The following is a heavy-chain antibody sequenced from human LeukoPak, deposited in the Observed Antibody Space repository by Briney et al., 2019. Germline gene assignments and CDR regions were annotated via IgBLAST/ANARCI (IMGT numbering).Heavy chain of an antibody. CDR1: GYTFTSYG. J-gene: IGHJ4*02. V-gene: IGHV1-18*01. CDR2: ISPYNGNT. Sequence: GASVKVSCKASGYTFTSYGISWVRQAPGQGLEWMGSISPYNGNTNYAQKLQGRVTMTTDTSTSTAYMELRSLRSDDTAVYYCARDQYDYVWGSYRPYFDYWGQGTLVTVPS. D-gene: IGHD3-16*02. CDR3: ARDQYDYVWGSYRPYFDY.